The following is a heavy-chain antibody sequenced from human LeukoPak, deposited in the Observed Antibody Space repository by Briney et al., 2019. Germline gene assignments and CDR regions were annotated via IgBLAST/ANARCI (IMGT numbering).Heavy chain of an antibody. D-gene: IGHD3-10*01. J-gene: IGHJ5*02. V-gene: IGHV4-4*07. Sequence: SETLSLTCTVSGGSISSYYWSWIRQPAGKGLEWIGRIYTSGSTNYNPSLKSGVTMSVDTSKNQFSLKLSSVTAADTAVYYCARDMVRGVIIPQNWFDPWGQGTLVTVSS. CDR2: IYTSGST. CDR1: GGSISSYY. CDR3: ARDMVRGVIIPQNWFDP.